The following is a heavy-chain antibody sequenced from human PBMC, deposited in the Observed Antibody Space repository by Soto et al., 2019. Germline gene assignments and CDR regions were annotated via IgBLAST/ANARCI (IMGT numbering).Heavy chain of an antibody. V-gene: IGHV4-59*08. CDR1: GGSISSYY. D-gene: IGHD6-13*01. Sequence: SETLSLTCTVSGGSISSYYWSWIRQPPGKGLEWIGYIYYSGSTNYNPSLKSRVTISVDTSKNQFSLKLSSVTAADTAVYYCARRNGLRAYSKWVWAFDIWGQGTMVTVSS. CDR3: ARRNGLRAYSKWVWAFDI. J-gene: IGHJ3*02. CDR2: IYYSGST.